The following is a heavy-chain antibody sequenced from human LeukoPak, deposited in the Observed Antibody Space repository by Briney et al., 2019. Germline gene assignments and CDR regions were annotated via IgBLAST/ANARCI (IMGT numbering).Heavy chain of an antibody. CDR1: GYTFTGYY. J-gene: IGHJ4*02. CDR3: ALHLTYCGGDCYSGFDY. D-gene: IGHD2-21*02. CDR2: INPNSGGT. V-gene: IGHV1-2*02. Sequence: GASVKVSCKASGYTFTGYYMHWVRQAPGQGLEWMRWINPNSGGTNYAQKFQGRVTMTRDTSISTAYMELSRLRSDDTAVYYCALHLTYCGGDCYSGFDYWGQGTLVTVSS.